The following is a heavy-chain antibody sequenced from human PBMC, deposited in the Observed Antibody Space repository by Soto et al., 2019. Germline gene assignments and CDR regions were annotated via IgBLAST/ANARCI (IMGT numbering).Heavy chain of an antibody. CDR1: GGTFSSYT. CDR3: AREEEMATIGFDY. CDR2: IIPILGIA. D-gene: IGHD5-12*01. Sequence: QVQLVQSGAEVKKPGSSVKVSCKASGGTFSSYTISWVRQAPGQGLEWMGRIIPILGIANYAQKFQGRVTITADKSTSTAYMELSSLRSEDTAVYYCAREEEMATIGFDYWGQGTLVTVSS. J-gene: IGHJ4*02. V-gene: IGHV1-69*08.